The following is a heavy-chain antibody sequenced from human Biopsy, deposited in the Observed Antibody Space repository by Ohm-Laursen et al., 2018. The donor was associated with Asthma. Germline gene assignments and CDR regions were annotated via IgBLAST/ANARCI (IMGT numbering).Heavy chain of an antibody. Sequence: SLRLSCAASGFSISSYGMHWVRQAPGKGLEWVANIKHDGSEKNHVDSLKGRFTISRDNAKNPLYLQMNSLRAEDTAVYYCARTFHFWSPYHAEHYQLWGQGTLVTVSS. CDR1: GFSISSYG. J-gene: IGHJ1*01. CDR3: ARTFHFWSPYHAEHYQL. D-gene: IGHD3-3*02. V-gene: IGHV3-7*01. CDR2: IKHDGSEK.